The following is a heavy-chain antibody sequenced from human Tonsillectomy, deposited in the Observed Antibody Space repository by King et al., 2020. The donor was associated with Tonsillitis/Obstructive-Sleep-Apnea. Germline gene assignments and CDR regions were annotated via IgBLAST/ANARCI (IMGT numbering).Heavy chain of an antibody. Sequence: VQLVESGGGLVQPGGSLRLSCAASGFTFSNYWMSWVRQAPGKGLEWVANIKQDGSEKYYVDSVKGRYTISRDNGKNSLYLQVNRLRAEDTAVYYCARAQYSSGDYWGQGTLLTVSS. CDR2: IKQDGSEK. CDR1: GFTFSNYW. CDR3: ARAQYSSGDY. J-gene: IGHJ4*02. V-gene: IGHV3-7*03. D-gene: IGHD6-25*01.